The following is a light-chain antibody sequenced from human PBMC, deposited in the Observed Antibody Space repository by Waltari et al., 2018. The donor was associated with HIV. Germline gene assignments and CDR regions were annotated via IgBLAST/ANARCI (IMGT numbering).Light chain of an antibody. J-gene: IGLJ3*02. V-gene: IGLV1-40*01. CDR1: SPNIRAAYD. CDR2: FNN. Sequence: QSLLTQPPSVSGAPGQNVTISCSASSPNIRAAYDIHWYQQLPGTAPKLLIYFNNNRPAGVPDRFSGSKSGTSASLAITGLQAEDEADYYCQSYDSRVFGGGTKLTVL. CDR3: QSYDSRV.